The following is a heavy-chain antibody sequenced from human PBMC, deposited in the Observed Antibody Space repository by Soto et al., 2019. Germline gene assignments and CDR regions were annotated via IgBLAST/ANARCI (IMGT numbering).Heavy chain of an antibody. J-gene: IGHJ4*02. Sequence: SETLSLPCPFLGGSINCGGLYWNWIRQHAGTGLEWGKQTYFSGSTNYNPSLKSRVTISVDTSKNQFSLKLSSVTAADTAVYYCARGASGYYDSSGYYSPYYFDYWGQGTLVTVSS. CDR2: TYFSGST. D-gene: IGHD3-22*01. V-gene: IGHV4-34*01. CDR3: ARGASGYYDSSGYYSPYYFDY. CDR1: GGSINCGGLY.